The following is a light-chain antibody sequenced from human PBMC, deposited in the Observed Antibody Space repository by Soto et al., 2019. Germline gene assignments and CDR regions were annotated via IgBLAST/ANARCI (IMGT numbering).Light chain of an antibody. CDR3: SSYGGSNTVV. Sequence: QSALTQPPSASGSPGSSFTSPCPETSVTVGGYNYVPWYQQHPGKAPKLMIYEVSKRPSGVPDRLSGSKSGNTASLTVSGLQAEDEADYYCSSYGGSNTVVFGGGTQLTVL. V-gene: IGLV2-8*01. CDR2: EVS. CDR1: SVTVGGYNY. J-gene: IGLJ2*01.